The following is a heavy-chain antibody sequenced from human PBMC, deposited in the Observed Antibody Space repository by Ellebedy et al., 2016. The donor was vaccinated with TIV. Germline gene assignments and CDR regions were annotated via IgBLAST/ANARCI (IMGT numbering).Heavy chain of an antibody. CDR2: VIPNLATR. J-gene: IGHJ4*02. CDR3: ARAFSGYDRWVEAHFDS. CDR1: GGTFNSNA. D-gene: IGHD5-12*01. Sequence: AASVKVSCKASGGTFNSNAISWVRQAPGQGLEWMGGVIPNLATRHYAQKFQGRVTVTADEYTSTVDMELINLRSDDTDVYYCARAFSGYDRWVEAHFDSWGPGTLVTVSS. V-gene: IGHV1-69*13.